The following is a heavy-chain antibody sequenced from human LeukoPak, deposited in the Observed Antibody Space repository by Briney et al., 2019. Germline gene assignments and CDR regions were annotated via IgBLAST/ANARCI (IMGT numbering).Heavy chain of an antibody. J-gene: IGHJ5*02. CDR1: GFTFSRYW. V-gene: IGHV3-7*04. D-gene: IGHD3-10*01. CDR3: AREVSLLWFGESANWFDP. Sequence: PGGSLRLSCAASGFTFSRYWMTWVRQAPGKGQEWVANLKQDGSEKYYVDSVKGRFTISRDNAKNSLYLQMNSLRAEDTAVYYCAREVSLLWFGESANWFDPWGQGTLVTVSS. CDR2: LKQDGSEK.